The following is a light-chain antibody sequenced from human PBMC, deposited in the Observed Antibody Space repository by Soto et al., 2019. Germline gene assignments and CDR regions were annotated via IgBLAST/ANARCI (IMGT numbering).Light chain of an antibody. Sequence: QSALTQPASVSGSPGQSITISCTGTSSYVGSYNYVSWYQQHPGKAPKLMIYEVSTRPSGVSNRFSGSKSGNTASLTISGPQAEDEADYYCSSYTSSSTPVFGTGTQLTVL. J-gene: IGLJ1*01. CDR1: SSYVGSYNY. V-gene: IGLV2-14*01. CDR3: SSYTSSSTPV. CDR2: EVS.